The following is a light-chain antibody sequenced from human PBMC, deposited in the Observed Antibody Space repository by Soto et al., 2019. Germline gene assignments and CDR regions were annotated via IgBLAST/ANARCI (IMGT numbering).Light chain of an antibody. CDR1: QSVSSS. CDR2: AVS. V-gene: IGKV3-15*01. J-gene: IGKJ2*01. Sequence: EIVMTQSPATLSVSPGERATLSCRASQSVSSSLAWYQQKPGQAPRLLIYAVSTRATGIPARFSGSGSGTEFTLTISSLQSEDFAVYYCQQYNNWPPYTFGQGTKLEIK. CDR3: QQYNNWPPYT.